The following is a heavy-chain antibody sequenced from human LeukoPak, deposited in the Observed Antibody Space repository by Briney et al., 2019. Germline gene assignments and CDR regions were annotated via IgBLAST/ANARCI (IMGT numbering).Heavy chain of an antibody. CDR3: AHRQATMARGVILDY. CDR1: RSSLSTSGVP. J-gene: IGHJ4*02. V-gene: IGHV2-5*02. D-gene: IGHD3-10*01. CDR2: INCDDDK. Sequence: SRPTLVKPTQTLTLTSTCSRSSLSTSGVPVGWIRQPPGKPLVWLTIINCDDDKRYNTSLKTRLTITKDTSKNQVVLTMTNIDPVDTCTYYCAHRQATMARGVILDYWGQGTLVTVSS.